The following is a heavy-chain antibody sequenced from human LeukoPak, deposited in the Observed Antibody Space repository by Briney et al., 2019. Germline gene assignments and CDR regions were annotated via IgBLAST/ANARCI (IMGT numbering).Heavy chain of an antibody. J-gene: IGHJ4*02. CDR2: INPNSGGT. V-gene: IGHV1-2*06. D-gene: IGHD3-22*01. CDR3: ARDLGYYDSSGSDY. CDR1: GYTFTGYY. Sequence: ASVKVSCKASGYTFTGYYMHWVRQAPGQGLEWMGRINPNSGGTNYAQKFQGRVTMTRDTSIITAYMELSRLRSDDTAVYYCARDLGYYDSSGSDYWGQGTLVTVSS.